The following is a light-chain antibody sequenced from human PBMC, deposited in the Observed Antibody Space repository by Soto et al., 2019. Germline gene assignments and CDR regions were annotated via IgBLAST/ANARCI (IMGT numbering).Light chain of an antibody. J-gene: IGLJ2*01. Sequence: QSALTQPASVSGSPGQSITFSCTGSSSDVGGQKFVSWYQQHPGKAPKLIIYDVSNRPSGVSTRFSGSKSGNTASLTISGLQAEDEADYYCSSYTTRTTLDVLFGGGTQLTVL. V-gene: IGLV2-14*03. CDR3: SSYTTRTTLDVL. CDR2: DVS. CDR1: SSDVGGQKF.